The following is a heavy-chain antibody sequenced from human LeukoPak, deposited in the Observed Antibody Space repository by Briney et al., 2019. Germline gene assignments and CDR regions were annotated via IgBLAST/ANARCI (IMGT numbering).Heavy chain of an antibody. J-gene: IGHJ4*02. CDR3: TRRLMATVNDY. D-gene: IGHD4-17*01. Sequence: GGSLRLSCAASGFTFSGSAMHWVRQSPGKGLEWVGRIRSKANDHATAYAASVRGRFTISRDDSKNTAYLQMNSLKTEDTAVYYCTRRLMATVNDYWGQGTLVTVSS. V-gene: IGHV3-73*01. CDR1: GFTFSGSA. CDR2: IRSKANDHAT.